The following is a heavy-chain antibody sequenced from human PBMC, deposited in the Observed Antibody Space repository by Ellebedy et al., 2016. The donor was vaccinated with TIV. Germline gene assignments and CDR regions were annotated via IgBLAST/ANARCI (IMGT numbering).Heavy chain of an antibody. CDR2: IYYSGST. J-gene: IGHJ1*01. V-gene: IGHV4-31*03. CDR3: ARHSSLGYFQH. Sequence: MPSETLSLTCTVSGGSISSGGYYWSWIRQHPGKGLEWIGYIYYSGSTYYNPSLKSRVTISVDTSKNQFSLKLSSVTAAETAVYYCARHSSLGYFQHWGQGTLVTVSS. CDR1: GGSISSGGYY. D-gene: IGHD1-26*01.